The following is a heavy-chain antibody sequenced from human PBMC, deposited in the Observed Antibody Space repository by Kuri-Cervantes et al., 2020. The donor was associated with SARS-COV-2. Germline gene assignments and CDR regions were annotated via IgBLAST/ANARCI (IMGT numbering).Heavy chain of an antibody. CDR1: GFTFSSYG. CDR3: ARDRNYYDSSGYYHNWFDP. Sequence: GGSLRLSCAASGFTFSSYGMHWVRQAPGKGLEWVAVIWYDVSNKYYADSVKGRFTISRDSSKNTLYMQMNSLRAEDTAVYYCARDRNYYDSSGYYHNWFDPWGQGTLVTVSS. J-gene: IGHJ5*02. CDR2: IWYDVSNK. V-gene: IGHV3-33*01. D-gene: IGHD3-22*01.